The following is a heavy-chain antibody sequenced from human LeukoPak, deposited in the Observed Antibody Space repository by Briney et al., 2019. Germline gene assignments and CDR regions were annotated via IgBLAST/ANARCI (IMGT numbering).Heavy chain of an antibody. CDR2: INHSGST. J-gene: IGHJ4*02. V-gene: IGHV4-34*01. CDR3: ARRFGGAYFSY. CDR1: GGSFSGYY. D-gene: IGHD3-16*01. Sequence: SETLSLTCAVYGGSFSGYYWSWIRQPPGKGLEWIGEINHSGSTNYNPSLKSRVTISVDTSKNQFSLKLSSVTAADTAVYYCARRFGGAYFSYWGQGTLVTVSS.